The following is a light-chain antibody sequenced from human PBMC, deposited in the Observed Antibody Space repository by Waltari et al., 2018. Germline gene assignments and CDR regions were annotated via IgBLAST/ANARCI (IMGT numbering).Light chain of an antibody. J-gene: IGKJ4*01. CDR1: QSIDIW. CDR3: QHYSHYPPT. V-gene: IGKV1-5*03. CDR2: KAS. Sequence: DIQMTQSPSTLSASVGDRVTITCRASQSIDIWLAWYQQKPGKAPKLLISKASNLETEAQSRFSGSGSGTEFTLTISSLQPDDSATFYCQHYSHYPPTFGGGTKVEIK.